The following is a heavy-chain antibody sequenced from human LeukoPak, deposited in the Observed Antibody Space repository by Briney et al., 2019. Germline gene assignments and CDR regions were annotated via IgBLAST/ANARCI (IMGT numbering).Heavy chain of an antibody. CDR1: GFTFSSYA. V-gene: IGHV3-30*04. D-gene: IGHD5-24*01. CDR2: ISHDGSNK. J-gene: IGHJ3*02. CDR3: ASYVMATTIDI. Sequence: GRSLRLSCAASGFTFSSYAMHWVRQAPGKGLEWVAFISHDGSNKYYADSVKGRFTISGDNAKNSLSLQMNSLRAEDTAVYYCASYVMATTIDIWGQGTVVTVSS.